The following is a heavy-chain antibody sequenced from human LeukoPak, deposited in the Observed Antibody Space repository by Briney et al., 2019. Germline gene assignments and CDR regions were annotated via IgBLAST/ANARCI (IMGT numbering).Heavy chain of an antibody. CDR3: ARRESSYQNYYYYYHMDV. J-gene: IGHJ6*03. D-gene: IGHD3-16*02. CDR2: INWNGDST. V-gene: IGHV3-20*04. CDR1: GFTFDDYG. Sequence: PGGSLRLSCAASGFTFDDYGMSWVRQAPGKGLEWVSDINWNGDSTGYADSVKGRFTIYRDNAKNSLYIQMNSLRAEDTALYYCARRESSYQNYYYYYHMDVWGKGTTVTVSS.